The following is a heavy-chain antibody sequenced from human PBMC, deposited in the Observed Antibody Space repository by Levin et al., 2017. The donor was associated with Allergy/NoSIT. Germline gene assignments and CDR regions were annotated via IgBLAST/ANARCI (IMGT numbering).Heavy chain of an antibody. CDR2: ISTSGSDI. J-gene: IGHJ4*02. D-gene: IGHD3-16*01. CDR3: MSSLWGRCPTEY. CDR1: GFTFSLYS. Sequence: GGSLRLSCEASGFTFSLYSFNWVRQFPGKGLQWVSSISTSGSDIFYADSVKGRFTISRDDADNSVFLQMNSLRAADAALDYYMSSLWGRCPTEYWGQGTLVTVPS. V-gene: IGHV3-21*04.